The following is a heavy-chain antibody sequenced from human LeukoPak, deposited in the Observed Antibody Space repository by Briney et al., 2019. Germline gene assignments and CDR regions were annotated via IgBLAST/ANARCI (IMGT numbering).Heavy chain of an antibody. Sequence: PGGSLRLSCAASGFTFSSYSMSWVRQAPGKGLEWVAYISSSSSTLHYADPVKGRFTISRDNAKNSLYLQMNSLRDEDTAVYYCARGQDYGDSNWFDPWGQGALVTVSS. CDR1: GFTFSSYS. V-gene: IGHV3-48*02. CDR3: ARGQDYGDSNWFDP. D-gene: IGHD4-17*01. J-gene: IGHJ5*02. CDR2: ISSSSSTL.